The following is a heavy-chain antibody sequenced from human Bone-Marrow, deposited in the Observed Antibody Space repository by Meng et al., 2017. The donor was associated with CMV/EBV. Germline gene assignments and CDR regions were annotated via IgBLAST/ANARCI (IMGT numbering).Heavy chain of an antibody. CDR2: IYWNDDR. CDR1: GFSFNTSGEG. CDR3: AHSGSGWYGHTFDY. J-gene: IGHJ4*02. V-gene: IGHV2-5*01. Sequence: SGPTLVKPTQTLTLTCTFSGFSFNTSGEGVGWIRQPPGKALEWLILIYWNDDRRYSPSLKSRLTITKDTSKNQVVLTMTNMDPVDTATYYCAHSGSGWYGHTFDYWGQGTLVTVSS. D-gene: IGHD6-19*01.